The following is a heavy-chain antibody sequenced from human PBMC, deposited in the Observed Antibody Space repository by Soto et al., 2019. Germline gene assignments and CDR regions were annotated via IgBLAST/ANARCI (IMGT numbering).Heavy chain of an antibody. D-gene: IGHD3-10*01. CDR2: TSMDGGNK. CDR1: GFTFSGYG. V-gene: IGHV3-30*18. J-gene: IGHJ6*02. Sequence: QVQLVESGGGVVQPGRSLRLSCVASGFTFSGYGLHWVRQAPGKGLEWVAVTSMDGGNKYYTDSVRGRFSISRDNSKNTLYLQMSSLRPEDTAVYYCAKAGTRKHYYYGMDVWGQGTTVTVSS. CDR3: AKAGTRKHYYYGMDV.